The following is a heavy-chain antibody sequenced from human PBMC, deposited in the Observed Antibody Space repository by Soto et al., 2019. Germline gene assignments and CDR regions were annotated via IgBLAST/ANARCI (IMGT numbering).Heavy chain of an antibody. CDR1: GFTFINAW. CDR3: TTDDPINRY. CDR2: IKSKTDGGTK. V-gene: IGHV3-15*01. J-gene: IGHJ4*02. Sequence: SLYCAASGFTFINAWMSWVRQAPGKGLEWVGRIKSKTDGGTKDYAAPVKGRFTISRDDSKNTLYLQMNSLKTEDTAVYYCTTDDPINRYLGQGTLVIVS.